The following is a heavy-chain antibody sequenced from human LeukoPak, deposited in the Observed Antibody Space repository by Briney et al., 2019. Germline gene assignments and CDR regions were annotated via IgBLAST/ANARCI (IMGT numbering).Heavy chain of an antibody. V-gene: IGHV3-13*01. D-gene: IGHD3-10*01. Sequence: LTGGSLRLSCAASGFTFSSSDMHWVRQATGKGLEWVSAIGTTGDTYYPGSVKCRFTISRENARNSLYLQMNSLRVGDTAVYYCARAVPLARGVNYYDYWGQGTLVTVSS. CDR1: GFTFSSSD. CDR3: ARAVPLARGVNYYDY. CDR2: IGTTGDT. J-gene: IGHJ4*02.